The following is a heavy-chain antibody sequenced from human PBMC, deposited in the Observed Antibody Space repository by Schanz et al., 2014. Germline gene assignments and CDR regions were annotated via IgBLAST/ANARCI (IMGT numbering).Heavy chain of an antibody. V-gene: IGHV3-23*04. CDR2: ISGSGGST. J-gene: IGHJ4*02. Sequence: EQLVDSGGGLVQPGGSLRLSCAASGFTFSTYAMSWVRQAPGKGLEWVSAISGSGGSTYYADSVKGRFTMSRDNSKITLYLQMNSLRAEDAAVYYCASANYRRKINFDYWGRGTLVTVSS. CDR3: ASANYRRKINFDY. CDR1: GFTFSTYA. D-gene: IGHD3-10*01.